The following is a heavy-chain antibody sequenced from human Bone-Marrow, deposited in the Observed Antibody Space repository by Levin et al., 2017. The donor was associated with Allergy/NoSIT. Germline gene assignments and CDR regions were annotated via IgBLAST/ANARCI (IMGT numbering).Heavy chain of an antibody. J-gene: IGHJ4*02. D-gene: IGHD2-15*01. Sequence: GGSLRLSCAASGFTFSTYWMSWVRQAPGKGLQWVANIKQDGSETYFADALKGRFTISRDNAKYSLYLQMNSLRAEDTAVYFCAREDYYCSGGSCTFLVHYFDNWGQGTPVTVSS. CDR2: IKQDGSET. V-gene: IGHV3-7*01. CDR1: GFTFSTYW. CDR3: AREDYYCSGGSCTFLVHYFDN.